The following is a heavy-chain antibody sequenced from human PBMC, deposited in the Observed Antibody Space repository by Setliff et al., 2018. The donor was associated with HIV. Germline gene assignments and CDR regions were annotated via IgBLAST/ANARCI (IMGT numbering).Heavy chain of an antibody. CDR2: MSPNSGNT. CDR3: ARGLAVAGKSYYSYYYMDV. D-gene: IGHD6-19*01. V-gene: IGHV1-8*01. J-gene: IGHJ6*03. CDR1: GYTFTSYD. Sequence: ASVKVSCKASGYTFTSYDINWVRQATGQGLEWMGWMSPNSGNTGYAQKFQGRITMTRNTSISTAYMELSSLRSEDTAVYYCARGLAVAGKSYYSYYYMDVWGKGTTVTVSS.